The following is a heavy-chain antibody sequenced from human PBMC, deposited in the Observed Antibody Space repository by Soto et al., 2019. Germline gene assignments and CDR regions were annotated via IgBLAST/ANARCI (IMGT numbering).Heavy chain of an antibody. J-gene: IGHJ4*02. D-gene: IGHD1-1*01. CDR3: ARHGPLTNNWNQLNC. CDR2: IYYNGNT. CDR1: GGSISSSPYY. V-gene: IGHV4-39*01. Sequence: QLQLQESGPGLVEPSETLSLTCTVSGGSISSSPYYWAWIRQPPGKGLQWIGNIYYNGNTFYNPSLKSRVAISIDTSKNQFSLRLSSVTASDTAVYYCARHGPLTNNWNQLNCGGQGTLVTVSS.